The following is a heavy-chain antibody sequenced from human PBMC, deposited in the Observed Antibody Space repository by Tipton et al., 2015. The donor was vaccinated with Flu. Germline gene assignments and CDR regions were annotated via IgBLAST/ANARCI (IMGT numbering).Heavy chain of an antibody. CDR2: ISYDQTDK. J-gene: IGHJ5*02. CDR3: TRGGGRLDWFDP. V-gene: IGHV3-30*03. CDR1: GFTFSTYA. Sequence: SLRLSCATSGFTFSTYAMHWVRQAPGKGLEWVAIISYDQTDKYYADSVKGRFTISRDDSKNTLYLQMNSLRAEDTAVYYCTRGGGRLDWFDPWGQGTLVTVSS. D-gene: IGHD3-10*01.